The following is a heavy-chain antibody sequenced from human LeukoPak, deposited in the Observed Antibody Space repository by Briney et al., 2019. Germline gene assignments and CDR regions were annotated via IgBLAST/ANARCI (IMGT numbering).Heavy chain of an antibody. Sequence: GGSLRLSCAASGFTFDDYAMHWVRQAPGKGLEWVSGISWNSGSIGYADSVKGRFTISRDNAKNSLYLQMNSLRAEDTALYYCAKDLSPRLRWLQLPGAFDIWGQGTMVTVSS. CDR1: GFTFDDYA. D-gene: IGHD5-12*01. CDR3: AKDLSPRLRWLQLPGAFDI. V-gene: IGHV3-9*01. J-gene: IGHJ3*02. CDR2: ISWNSGSI.